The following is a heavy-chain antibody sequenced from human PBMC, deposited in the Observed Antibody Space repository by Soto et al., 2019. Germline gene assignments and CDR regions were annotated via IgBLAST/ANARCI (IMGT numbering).Heavy chain of an antibody. CDR2: ISAYNGNT. CDR3: ARGGDYYYDSSGREYFQH. V-gene: IGHV1-18*01. D-gene: IGHD3-22*01. CDR1: GYTFTSYG. J-gene: IGHJ1*01. Sequence: QVQLVQSGAEVKKPGASVKVSCTASGYTFTSYGISWVRKAPGQGLEWMGWISAYNGNTNYAQKLQGRVTMTTDTATSTAYRELRSLRYDDTAVYYRARGGDYYYDSSGREYFQHWGQGTLVTVSS.